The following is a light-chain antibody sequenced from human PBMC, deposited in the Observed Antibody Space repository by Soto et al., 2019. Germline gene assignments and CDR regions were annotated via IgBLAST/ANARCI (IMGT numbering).Light chain of an antibody. CDR2: DAS. CDR1: QDIRSS. V-gene: IGKV3-15*01. Sequence: VMTRSRASLSASPCESVNLYRSASQDIRSSLAWYQQRPVLAPRLLIYDASTRATGIPPRFSGGGSVTEFTVTISSLQSEESAVYYCQQYNRWPPITFGQGTRLEIK. J-gene: IGKJ5*01. CDR3: QQYNRWPPIT.